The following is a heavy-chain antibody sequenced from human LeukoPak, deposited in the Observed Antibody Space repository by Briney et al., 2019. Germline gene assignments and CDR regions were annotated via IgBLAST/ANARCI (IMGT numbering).Heavy chain of an antibody. CDR3: AIIPDYYDSSGYFDY. CDR1: GFTFSSYS. Sequence: GGSLRLSCAASGFTFSSYSMNWVRQAPGKGLEWVSSISSSSSYIYYADSVKGRFTISRDNAKNSLYLQMNSLRAEDTAVYYCAIIPDYYDSSGYFDYRGQGTLVTVSS. D-gene: IGHD3-22*01. CDR2: ISSSSSYI. J-gene: IGHJ4*02. V-gene: IGHV3-21*01.